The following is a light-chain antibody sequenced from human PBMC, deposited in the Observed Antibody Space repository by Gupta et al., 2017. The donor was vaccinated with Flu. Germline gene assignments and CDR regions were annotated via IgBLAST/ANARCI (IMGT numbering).Light chain of an antibody. CDR1: QSISSY. CDR2: AAS. Sequence: DIQMTQSPSSLSASVGDRVTITCRASQSISSYLNWYQQKPGKAPKLLIDAASSLQSGVPSRCSSSGSGTDFTLTIRSLQPEDFATYYCQEGYRNPLTFGEGTKVEIK. J-gene: IGKJ4*01. V-gene: IGKV1-39*01. CDR3: QEGYRNPLT.